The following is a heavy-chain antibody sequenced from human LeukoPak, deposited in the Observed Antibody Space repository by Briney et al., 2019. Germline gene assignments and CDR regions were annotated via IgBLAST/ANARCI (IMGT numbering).Heavy chain of an antibody. D-gene: IGHD5-18*01. CDR2: INHSGST. V-gene: IGHV4-34*01. CDR3: ARRRYSYGFGAFDI. CDR1: GGSFSGYY. J-gene: IGHJ3*02. Sequence: SETLSLTCAVYGGSFSGYYWSWIRQPPGKGLEWIGEINHSGSTNYNPSLKSRVTISVDTSKNQFSLKLSSVTAADTAVYYCARRRYSYGFGAFDIWGQGTMVTVSS.